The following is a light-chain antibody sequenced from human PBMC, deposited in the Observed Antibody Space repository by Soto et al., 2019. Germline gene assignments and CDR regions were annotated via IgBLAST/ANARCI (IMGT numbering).Light chain of an antibody. V-gene: IGKV1-39*01. Sequence: DIQMTQPPSSLSASVGDRVTITCRASQSISSYLNWYQQKPGKAPKLLIYAASSLQSGVPSRFSGSGSGTDFTLTISSLQPKDFATYYCQQSYSTPPTFGGGTKVDIK. CDR3: QQSYSTPPT. CDR1: QSISSY. J-gene: IGKJ4*01. CDR2: AAS.